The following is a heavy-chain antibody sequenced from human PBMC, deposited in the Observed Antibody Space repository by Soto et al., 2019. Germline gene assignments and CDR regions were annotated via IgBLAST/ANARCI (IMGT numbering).Heavy chain of an antibody. D-gene: IGHD1-1*01. CDR2: IYYSGST. J-gene: IGHJ4*02. V-gene: IGHV4-59*08. CDR3: ARLQYNFDY. Sequence: SETLSLTCTVSGGSISSYYWSWIRQPPGKGLEWIGYIYYSGSTNYSPSLKSRVTISVDTSESQFSLKLSSVTAADTAVYYCARLQYNFDYWGQGTLVTVS. CDR1: GGSISSYY.